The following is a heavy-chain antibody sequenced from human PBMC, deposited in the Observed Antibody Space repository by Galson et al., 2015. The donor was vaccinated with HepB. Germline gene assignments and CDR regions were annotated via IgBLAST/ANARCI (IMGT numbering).Heavy chain of an antibody. Sequence: SLRLSCAASGFTFSSYWMSWVRQAPGKGLEWVANIKQDGSEKYYVDSVKGRFTISRDNAKNSLYLQMNSLRAEDTAVYYCARDPRNHFDWSFDYWGQGTLVTVSS. CDR2: IKQDGSEK. D-gene: IGHD3-9*01. J-gene: IGHJ4*02. CDR1: GFTFSSYW. CDR3: ARDPRNHFDWSFDY. V-gene: IGHV3-7*03.